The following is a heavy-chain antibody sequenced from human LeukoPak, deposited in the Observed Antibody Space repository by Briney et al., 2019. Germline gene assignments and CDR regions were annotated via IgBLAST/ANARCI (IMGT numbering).Heavy chain of an antibody. D-gene: IGHD1-1*01. V-gene: IGHV4-61*02. Sequence: SETLSLTCTVSGGSISSGSYYWSWIRQPAGKGLEWIGRIYTSGSTNYNPSLKSRVTISVDTSKNQFSLKLSSVTAADTAVYYCARDGSTQFDYWGQGTLVTVSS. J-gene: IGHJ4*02. CDR3: ARDGSTQFDY. CDR2: IYTSGST. CDR1: GGSISSGSYY.